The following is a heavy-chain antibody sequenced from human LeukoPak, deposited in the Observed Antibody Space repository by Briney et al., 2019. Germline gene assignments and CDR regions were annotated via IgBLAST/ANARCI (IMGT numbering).Heavy chain of an antibody. J-gene: IGHJ5*02. Sequence: ASVKVSCKASGYTFTGYYMHWVRQAPGQGLEWMGWINPNSGGTNYAQKFQGRVTTTRDTSISTAYMELSRLRSDDTAVYYCARAPITIFGVVDFNWFDPWGQGTLVTVSS. CDR3: ARAPITIFGVVDFNWFDP. V-gene: IGHV1-2*02. D-gene: IGHD3-3*01. CDR1: GYTFTGYY. CDR2: INPNSGGT.